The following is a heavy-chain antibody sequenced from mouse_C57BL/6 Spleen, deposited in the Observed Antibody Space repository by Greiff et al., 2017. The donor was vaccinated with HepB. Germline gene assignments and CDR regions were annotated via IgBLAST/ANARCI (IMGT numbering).Heavy chain of an antibody. D-gene: IGHD2-14*01. J-gene: IGHJ2*01. CDR2: INTGSGVT. V-gene: IGHV1-54*01. CDR1: GFAFTNYL. CDR3: AISYGYDKDY. Sequence: QVQLLQSGADLVRPGSSVKLSCKASGFAFTNYLIEWVKQRPGQGLEWIGVINTGSGVTNYNETVKGKVTFTTDKSSSTGYMQLSSLTSEDSAVYLCAISYGYDKDYWGQGTTLTVSS.